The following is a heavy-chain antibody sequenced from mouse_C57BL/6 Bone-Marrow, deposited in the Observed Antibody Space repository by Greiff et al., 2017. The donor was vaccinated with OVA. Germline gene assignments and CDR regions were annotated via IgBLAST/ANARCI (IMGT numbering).Heavy chain of an antibody. Sequence: QVQLKQPGAELVKPGASVKMSCKASGYTFTSYWITWVKQRPGQGLAWIGDIYPGSGSTNYNEKFKSKATLTVDTSSSTAYMQLSSLTSEDSAVYYCARSRYYGSLDYWGQGTTLTVSS. CDR2: IYPGSGST. J-gene: IGHJ2*01. CDR3: ARSRYYGSLDY. CDR1: GYTFTSYW. D-gene: IGHD1-1*01. V-gene: IGHV1-55*01.